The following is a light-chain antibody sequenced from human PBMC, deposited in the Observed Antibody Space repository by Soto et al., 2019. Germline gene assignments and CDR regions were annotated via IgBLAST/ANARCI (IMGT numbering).Light chain of an antibody. Sequence: DIQMTQSPSTLSASVGDRVTITCRASQSISSWLAWYQQKPGKAPKLLIYDASSLESGVPSRFGGSGSGTEFTLTISSLQPDDFATYYGQQYNSYPYTFGQGTKLEIK. V-gene: IGKV1-5*01. CDR3: QQYNSYPYT. CDR1: QSISSW. J-gene: IGKJ2*01. CDR2: DAS.